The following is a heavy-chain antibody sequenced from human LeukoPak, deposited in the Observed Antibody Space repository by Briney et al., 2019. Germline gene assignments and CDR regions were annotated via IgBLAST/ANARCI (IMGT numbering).Heavy chain of an antibody. V-gene: IGHV3-66*01. CDR1: GFTVTNDY. D-gene: IGHD3-22*01. Sequence: PGGSLRLSCAVSGFTVTNDYMNWVRQAPGKGLEWVSIIYSGGSTYYADSVKGRFTISRDTSKNTLYPQLNSLRAEDTAVYYCATTYYESSGYLDWYFDLWGRGTLVTVSS. CDR3: ATTYYESSGYLDWYFDL. CDR2: IYSGGST. J-gene: IGHJ2*01.